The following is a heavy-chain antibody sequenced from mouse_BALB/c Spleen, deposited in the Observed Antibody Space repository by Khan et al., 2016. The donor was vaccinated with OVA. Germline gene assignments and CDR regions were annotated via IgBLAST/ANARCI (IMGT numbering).Heavy chain of an antibody. J-gene: IGHJ3*01. CDR2: INPSNGDT. V-gene: IGHV1-53*01. CDR3: TRGGYGDVAS. Sequence: QVQLQQSGAELVKPGASVKLSCKASGYTFTSYYMYWVKQRPGQGLEWIGDINPSNGDTYFNEKFKNKATLTVDKSSSTTYMQLSSLTSEDSAVYYCTRGGYGDVASWGQGTLVTVSA. CDR1: GYTFTSYY. D-gene: IGHD2-13*01.